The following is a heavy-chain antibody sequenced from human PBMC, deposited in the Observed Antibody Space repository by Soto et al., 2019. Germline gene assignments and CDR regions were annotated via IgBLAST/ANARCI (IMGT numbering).Heavy chain of an antibody. D-gene: IGHD3-9*01. V-gene: IGHV4-34*01. CDR3: ARSENHIPTGYYN. J-gene: IGHJ4*02. CDR1: GGSLSGYY. Sequence: SETLSLTCAVYGGSLSGYYWSCIRQPPGKGLEWIGEINHRGSTNYNPSLKSRVTISVDTSKNQFSLKMTSVTAADTAVYYCARSENHIPTGYYNWGQRPLCTVS. CDR2: INHRGST.